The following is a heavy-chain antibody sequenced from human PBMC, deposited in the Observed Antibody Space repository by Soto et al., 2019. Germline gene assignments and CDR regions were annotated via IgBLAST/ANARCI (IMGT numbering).Heavy chain of an antibody. V-gene: IGHV4-34*01. J-gene: IGHJ2*01. CDR2: INDRGSI. CDR1: GGSFSGYY. CDR3: ERESHDILTGPPWVWYFDL. D-gene: IGHD3-9*01. Sequence: QVQLQQWGAGPLRPLETLSLTCGVSGGSFSGYYWAWIRQSPGKGLEWIGEINDRGSINYNPSLKSRVSISVDTSKNPNSLNRRSVTAAETAVYYCERESHDILTGPPWVWYFDLWGRGNLVTVSS.